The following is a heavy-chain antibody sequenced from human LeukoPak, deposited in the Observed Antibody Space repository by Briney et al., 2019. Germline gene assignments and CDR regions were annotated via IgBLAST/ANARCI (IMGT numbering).Heavy chain of an antibody. CDR1: GFTFSSYG. CDR2: ISYDGSNK. D-gene: IGHD1-26*01. J-gene: IGHJ4*02. V-gene: IGHV3-30*18. Sequence: GGSLRLSCAASGFTFSSYGMHWVRQAPGKGLEWVAVISYDGSNKYYADSVKGRFTISRDKSKNTLYLQMNSLRAEDTAVYYCAKDESAGIVGATLDYWGQGTLVTVSS. CDR3: AKDESAGIVGATLDY.